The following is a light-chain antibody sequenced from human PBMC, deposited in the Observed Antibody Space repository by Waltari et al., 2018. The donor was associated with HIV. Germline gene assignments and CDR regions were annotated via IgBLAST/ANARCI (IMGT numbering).Light chain of an antibody. CDR1: SSNIGINY. Sequence: QSVLTQPPSASGTPGQRLTISCSGSSSNIGINYVYWYQHFPGTAPKLLMYRNGQRASGVPARFSGSKSGTSASLAISGLRAEDEADYYCATWDDNLGGRVFGGGTKLTVL. CDR2: RNG. J-gene: IGLJ3*02. CDR3: ATWDDNLGGRV. V-gene: IGLV1-47*01.